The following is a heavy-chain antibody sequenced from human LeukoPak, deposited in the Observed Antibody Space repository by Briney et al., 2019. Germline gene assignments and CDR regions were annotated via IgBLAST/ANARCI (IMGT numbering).Heavy chain of an antibody. CDR1: GYSISSGYY. D-gene: IGHD5-12*01. Sequence: SETLSLTCTVSGYSISSGYYWGWIRPPPGKGLEWIGSIYHSGSTYYNPSLKSRVTISVDTSKNQFSLKLSSVTAADTAVYYCARRGSGYDYWGQGTLVTVSS. CDR2: IYHSGST. CDR3: ARRGSGYDY. J-gene: IGHJ4*02. V-gene: IGHV4-38-2*02.